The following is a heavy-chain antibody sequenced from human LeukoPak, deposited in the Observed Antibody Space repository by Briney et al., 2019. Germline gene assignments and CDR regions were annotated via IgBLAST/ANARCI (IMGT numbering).Heavy chain of an antibody. J-gene: IGHJ3*02. Sequence: GGSLRLSCAASGFTFDDYVMHWVRQAPGKGLEWVSGISWNSGSIGYADSVKGRFTISRDNAKNSLYLQMNSLRAEDMALYYCAKDQYDNYGEGAFDIWGQGTMVTVSS. CDR3: AKDQYDNYGEGAFDI. CDR2: ISWNSGSI. D-gene: IGHD3-9*01. V-gene: IGHV3-9*03. CDR1: GFTFDDYV.